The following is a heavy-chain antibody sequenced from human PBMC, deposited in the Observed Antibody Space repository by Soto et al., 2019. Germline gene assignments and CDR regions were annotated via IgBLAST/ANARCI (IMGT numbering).Heavy chain of an antibody. CDR1: GYTFTNYG. V-gene: IGHV1-18*01. CDR2: ISAYNGNT. D-gene: IGHD4-17*01. Sequence: VNVSCKASGYTFTNYGISWVLQAPGQGLEWMGWISAYNGNTNYEQKLQGRVTMTTDTSTSTAYMELRSLRSDDTAVYYCARAPESKSTVHLDHWGLGTLVPVXS. CDR3: ARAPESKSTVHLDH. J-gene: IGHJ4*02.